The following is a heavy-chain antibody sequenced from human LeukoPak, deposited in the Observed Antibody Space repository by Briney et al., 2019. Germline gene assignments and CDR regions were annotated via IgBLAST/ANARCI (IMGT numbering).Heavy chain of an antibody. CDR2: ISYDGSNK. CDR1: GFTFSSYA. Sequence: GRSLRLSCAASGFTFSSYAMHWVRQAPGKGLEWVAVISYDGSNKYYADSVKGRFTISRDNSKNTLYLQMNSLRAEDTAVYYCARDTGRGVIDYWGQGTLVTVSS. D-gene: IGHD3-10*01. V-gene: IGHV3-30-3*01. CDR3: ARDTGRGVIDY. J-gene: IGHJ4*02.